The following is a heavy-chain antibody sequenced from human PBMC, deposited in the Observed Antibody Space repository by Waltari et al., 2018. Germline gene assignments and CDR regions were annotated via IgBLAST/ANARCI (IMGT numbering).Heavy chain of an antibody. Sequence: QVQLVQSGAEVKKPGSSVKVSCKASGGTFSSYAISWVRQAPGQGLEWMGRIIPIFGTANYAQKFQGRVTITADKSTSTAYMELSSLRGEDTAVYYCARDGGLHYDSSGSSEYLQDWGQGTLVTVSS. D-gene: IGHD3-22*01. J-gene: IGHJ1*01. CDR2: IIPIFGTA. V-gene: IGHV1-69*08. CDR1: GGTFSSYA. CDR3: ARDGGLHYDSSGSSEYLQD.